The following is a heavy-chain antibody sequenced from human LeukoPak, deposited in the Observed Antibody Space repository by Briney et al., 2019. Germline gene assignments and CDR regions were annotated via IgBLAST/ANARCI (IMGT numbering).Heavy chain of an antibody. CDR1: GYTFTGYY. CDR2: INPNSGGT. J-gene: IGHJ4*02. V-gene: IGHV1-2*02. CDR3: ARDKQLVLYGIDY. D-gene: IGHD6-6*01. Sequence: ASVKVSCKASGYTFTGYYMHWVRQAPGQGLEWMGWINPNSGGTNYAQKFQGRVTMTRDTSISTAYMELSRLRSDDTAVYYCARDKQLVLYGIDYWGQGTLVTVSS.